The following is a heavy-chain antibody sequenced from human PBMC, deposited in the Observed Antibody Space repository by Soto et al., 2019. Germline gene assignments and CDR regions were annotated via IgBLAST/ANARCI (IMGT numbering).Heavy chain of an antibody. Sequence: GGSLRLSCAASGFTFSDYYMSWIRQAPGKGLEWVSYISSSGSTIYYADSVKGRFTISRDNAKNSLYLQMNSLRAEDTAVYYCARGRAYYSNFPLYFDYWGQGTLVTVSS. D-gene: IGHD4-4*01. J-gene: IGHJ4*02. CDR2: ISSSGSTI. V-gene: IGHV3-11*01. CDR1: GFTFSDYY. CDR3: ARGRAYYSNFPLYFDY.